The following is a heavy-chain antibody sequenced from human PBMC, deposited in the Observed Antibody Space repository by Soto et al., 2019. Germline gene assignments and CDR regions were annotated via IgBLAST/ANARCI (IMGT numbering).Heavy chain of an antibody. V-gene: IGHV4-30-4*01. Sequence: SETLSLTCTVSGGSISSGDYYWSWIRQPPGKGLEWIGYIYYSGSTYYNPSLKSRVTISVDTSKNQFSLKLSSVTAADTAVYYCTTEAWFGDLYYFDYWGQGTLVTVSS. CDR1: GGSISSGDYY. J-gene: IGHJ4*02. D-gene: IGHD3-10*01. CDR2: IYYSGST. CDR3: TTEAWFGDLYYFDY.